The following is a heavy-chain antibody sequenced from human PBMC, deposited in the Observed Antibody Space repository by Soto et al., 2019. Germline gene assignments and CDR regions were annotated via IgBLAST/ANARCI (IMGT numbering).Heavy chain of an antibody. V-gene: IGHV1-69*06. D-gene: IGHD6-6*01. CDR2: IIPIFGTA. J-gene: IGHJ6*02. CDR3: ARDRIAARRSNYYYYGMDV. Sequence: QVQLVQSGAEVKKPGSSVKVSCKASGGTFSSYAISWVRQAPGQGLEWMGGIIPIFGTANYAQKFQGRVTITADKSTSTAYMELSSLRSEDTAVYYCARDRIAARRSNYYYYGMDVWGQGTTVTVSS. CDR1: GGTFSSYA.